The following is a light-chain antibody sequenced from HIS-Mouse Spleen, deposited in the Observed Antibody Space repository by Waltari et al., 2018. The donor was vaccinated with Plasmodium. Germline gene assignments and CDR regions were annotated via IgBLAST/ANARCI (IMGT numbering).Light chain of an antibody. CDR2: KVS. V-gene: IGKV2-30*02. CDR1: QSLVHSDGNTY. Sequence: DVVMTQSPLSLPVTLGQPASISCRSSQSLVHSDGNTYLNWFQQRPGQSPRRLIYKVSNRDPRVPDGFSGSESGTDLTLKISRVEAEDVGVYSCMQGTHWPGTFGQGTKVEIK. J-gene: IGKJ1*01. CDR3: MQGTHWPGT.